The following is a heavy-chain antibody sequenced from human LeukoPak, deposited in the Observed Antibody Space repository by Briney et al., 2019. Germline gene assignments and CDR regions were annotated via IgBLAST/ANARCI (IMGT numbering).Heavy chain of an antibody. CDR1: GFTFSSDW. CDR3: ARVPGYVGYFYGMDV. CDR2: INHNGVSR. V-gene: IGHV3-74*01. D-gene: IGHD2-15*01. Sequence: GGSLRLSCAASGFTFSSDWMHWVRQAPGEGLVWVSRINHNGVSRAYADFVKGRFTISRDDARGTVYLQMDSLSADDTAVYFCARVPGYVGYFYGMDVWGQGTTVTVSS. J-gene: IGHJ6*02.